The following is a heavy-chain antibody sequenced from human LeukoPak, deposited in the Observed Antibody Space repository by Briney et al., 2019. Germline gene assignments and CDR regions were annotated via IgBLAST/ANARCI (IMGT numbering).Heavy chain of an antibody. V-gene: IGHV3-23*01. J-gene: IGHJ5*02. CDR2: ISDGGGAT. CDR3: AKAIGQEVPAGSRWYDP. Sequence: PGKSLRLSCAASGFAFNNYAMTWVRRAPGKGLEWVSTISDGGGATYYADSVKGRFTISKDSSTQTLYLQMNNLRAEDTALYYCAKAIGQEVPAGSRWYDPWGQGTLVTVSS. D-gene: IGHD6-13*01. CDR1: GFAFNNYA.